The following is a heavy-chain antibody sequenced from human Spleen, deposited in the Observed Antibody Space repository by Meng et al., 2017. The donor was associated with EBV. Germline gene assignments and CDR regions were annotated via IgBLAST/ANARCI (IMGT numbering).Heavy chain of an antibody. J-gene: IGHJ4*02. V-gene: IGHV1-2*06. CDR2: VNPNSGAT. D-gene: IGHD3/OR15-3a*01. CDR3: ARDDRTGRGEPFIY. CDR1: GYSFTDYY. Sequence: QGRLVQSGAAVKKPGASVKVSCKASGYSFTDYYIHWVRQAPGQGLEWMGRVNPNSGATNYAPRFQDRVTMTTDTSVSTAYMELDRLKSDDSAVYYCARDDRTGRGEPFIYWGQGALVTVSS.